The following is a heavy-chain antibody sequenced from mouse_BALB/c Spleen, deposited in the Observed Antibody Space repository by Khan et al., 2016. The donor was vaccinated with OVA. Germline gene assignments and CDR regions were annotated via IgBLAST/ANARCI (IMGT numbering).Heavy chain of an antibody. D-gene: IGHD1-1*01. Sequence: QVQLQQSGAELAKPGASVKMSCKASGYTFINYWILWVKQRPGQGLEWLGYINPSTGYTEYNQNFKDKATLTADKSSSTAYMQLSSLTAADSAVYYCARRGLRWDFDYWGQGTTLTVSS. J-gene: IGHJ2*01. CDR2: INPSTGYT. CDR1: GYTFINYW. V-gene: IGHV1-7*01. CDR3: ARRGLRWDFDY.